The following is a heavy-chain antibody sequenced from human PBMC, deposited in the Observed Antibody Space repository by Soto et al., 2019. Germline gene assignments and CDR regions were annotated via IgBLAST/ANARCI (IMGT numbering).Heavy chain of an antibody. D-gene: IGHD6-13*01. CDR1: GGTFSSYA. Sequence: QVQLVQSGAEVKKPGSSVKVSCKASGGTFSSYAISWVRQAPGQGLEWMGGIIPIFGTANYAQKFQGRVTITADESTSTAYMERSSRRSEDTAVYYCARESGSSSWYGYYGMDVWGQGTTVTVSS. V-gene: IGHV1-69*12. J-gene: IGHJ6*02. CDR3: ARESGSSSWYGYYGMDV. CDR2: IIPIFGTA.